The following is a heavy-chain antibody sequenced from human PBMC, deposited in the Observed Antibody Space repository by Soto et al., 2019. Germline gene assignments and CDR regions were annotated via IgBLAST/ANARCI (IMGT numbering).Heavy chain of an antibody. V-gene: IGHV3-74*01. CDR2: INSDGSRT. CDR1: GFISSSYW. CDR3: ARGVNGYYYVDY. D-gene: IGHD3-10*02. Sequence: EVQLVESGGNVLQPGGSLRLSCAASGFISSSYWMHWVRQAPGKGLVWVSRINSDGSRTDYADSVEGRFAVSRDNAKNTVLLQMNSLRLDDTAVYYCARGVNGYYYVDYWGQGTLVTLSS. J-gene: IGHJ4*02.